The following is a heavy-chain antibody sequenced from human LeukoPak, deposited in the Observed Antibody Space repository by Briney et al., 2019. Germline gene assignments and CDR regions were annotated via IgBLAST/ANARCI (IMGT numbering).Heavy chain of an antibody. V-gene: IGHV3-7*01. CDR1: GFVFSNYW. J-gene: IGHJ4*02. CDR2: INYDGSEK. Sequence: GGSLRLSCAASGFVFSNYWMSWVRQAPGKGLEWMANINYDGSEKYYVDSVKGRFTISRDNAKNSLYLQMNSLRVEDTAVYYCGKSEVTIPNSYWGQGTRVTVSS. CDR3: GKSEVTIPNSY. D-gene: IGHD2-21*02.